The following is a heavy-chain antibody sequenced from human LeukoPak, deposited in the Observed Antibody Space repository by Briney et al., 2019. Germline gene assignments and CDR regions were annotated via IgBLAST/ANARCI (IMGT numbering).Heavy chain of an antibody. D-gene: IGHD6-19*01. CDR1: GGSISSSNYY. J-gene: IGHJ4*02. CDR3: ARNFSSGWFDY. V-gene: IGHV4-39*07. Sequence: PSETLSLTCTVSGGSISSSNYYWGWIRQPPGKGLEWIGSIYYSGSTSYNPSLKSRVTISVDTSKNQFSLKLSSATAADTAVYYCARNFSSGWFDYWGQGTLVTVSS. CDR2: IYYSGST.